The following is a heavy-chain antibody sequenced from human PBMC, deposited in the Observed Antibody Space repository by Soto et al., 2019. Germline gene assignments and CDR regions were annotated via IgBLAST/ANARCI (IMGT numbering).Heavy chain of an antibody. V-gene: IGHV3-21*04. D-gene: IGHD3-22*01. J-gene: IGHJ5*02. Sequence: GGSLRLSCAASGFTFSTYSMNWVRQAPGKGLEWVSSISSSSSYIYYADSVKGRFTISRDNAKNSLYLQMNSLRSEDTAVYYCAAGIYCDSSGCRAPWGQGTLVTVSS. CDR2: ISSSSSYI. CDR1: GFTFSTYS. CDR3: AAGIYCDSSGCRAP.